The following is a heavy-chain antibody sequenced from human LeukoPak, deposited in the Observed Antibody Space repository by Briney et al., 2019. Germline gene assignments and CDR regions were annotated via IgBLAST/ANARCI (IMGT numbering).Heavy chain of an antibody. J-gene: IGHJ6*02. Sequence: ASVKVSCKASGYTFTSYGISWVRQAPGQGLEWMGWISAYNGNTNYAQKLQGRVTMTTDTSTSTAYMELRSLRSDDTAVYYCARDKSTMIAVVRSSYGMDVWGQGTTVTVSS. CDR2: ISAYNGNT. CDR3: ARDKSTMIAVVRSSYGMDV. V-gene: IGHV1-18*01. D-gene: IGHD3-22*01. CDR1: GYTFTSYG.